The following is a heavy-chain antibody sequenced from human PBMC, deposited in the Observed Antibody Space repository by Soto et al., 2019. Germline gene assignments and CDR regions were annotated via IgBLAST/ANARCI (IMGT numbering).Heavy chain of an antibody. CDR2: IIPIFGTA. Sequence: QVQLVQSGAEVKKPGSSVKVSCKASGGTFSSYAIGWGRQAPGQGLEWMGGIIPIFGTANYAQKFQGRVTITADESTSTAYMELSSLRSEDTAVYYCARDRSDAVAGTSGMDVWGQGTTVTVSS. CDR3: ARDRSDAVAGTSGMDV. CDR1: GGTFSSYA. V-gene: IGHV1-69*12. J-gene: IGHJ6*02. D-gene: IGHD6-19*01.